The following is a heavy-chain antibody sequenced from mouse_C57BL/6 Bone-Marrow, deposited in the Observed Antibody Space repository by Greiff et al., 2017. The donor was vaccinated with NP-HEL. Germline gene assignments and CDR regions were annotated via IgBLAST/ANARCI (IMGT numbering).Heavy chain of an antibody. Sequence: QVQLQQSGAELVRPGASVTLSCKASGYTFTDYEMHWVKQTPVHGLEWIGAIDPETGGTAYTQKFKGKAILTADKSSSTAYMELRSLTSEDSAVYYCTRAYYYGSSYGVLYYFDYWGQGTTLTVSS. CDR1: GYTFTDYE. V-gene: IGHV1-15*01. CDR2: IDPETGGT. D-gene: IGHD1-1*01. J-gene: IGHJ2*01. CDR3: TRAYYYGSSYGVLYYFDY.